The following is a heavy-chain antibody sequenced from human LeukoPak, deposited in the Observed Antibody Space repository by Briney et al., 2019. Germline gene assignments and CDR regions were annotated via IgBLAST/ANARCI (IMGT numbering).Heavy chain of an antibody. J-gene: IGHJ1*01. CDR2: MNPNSGNT. V-gene: IGHV1-8*01. CDR3: ARDNYYDSSGYYRPARYFQH. D-gene: IGHD3-22*01. CDR1: GYTFTSYD. Sequence: ASVKVSCKASGYTFTSYDINWVRQATGQGLEWMGWMNPNSGNTGYAQKFQGRVTMTRDTSTSTAYMELRSLRSDDTAVYYCARDNYYDSSGYYRPARYFQHWGQGTLVTVSS.